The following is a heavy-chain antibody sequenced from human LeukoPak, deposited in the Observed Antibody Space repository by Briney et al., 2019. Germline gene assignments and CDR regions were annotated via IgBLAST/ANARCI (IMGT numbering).Heavy chain of an antibody. V-gene: IGHV3-64*04. CDR1: GFTFSSYA. CDR3: ARSVAALYYMDV. J-gene: IGHJ6*03. CDR2: ISSNGGST. D-gene: IGHD2-15*01. Sequence: PGGSLRLSCAASGFTFSSYAMHWVRQAPGKGLEYVSAISSNGGSTYYANSVKGRFTISRDNSKNTLYLQMNSLRAEDTAVYYCARSVAALYYMDVWGKGTTVTVSS.